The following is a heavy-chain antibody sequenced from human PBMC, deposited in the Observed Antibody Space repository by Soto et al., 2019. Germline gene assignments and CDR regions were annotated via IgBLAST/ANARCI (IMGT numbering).Heavy chain of an antibody. V-gene: IGHV4-30-2*01. J-gene: IGHJ4*02. D-gene: IGHD3-22*01. CDR1: GGSISSGGCS. CDR2: IYHSGST. Sequence: PSETLSLTCAVSGGSISSGGCSWSWIRQPPGKSLEWIGYIYHSGSTYYNPSLKSRVTISVDRSKNQFSLKLSSVTAADTAVYYCARGGVDYYDSSGYYFSPYYFDYWGQGTLVTVS. CDR3: ARGGVDYYDSSGYYFSPYYFDY.